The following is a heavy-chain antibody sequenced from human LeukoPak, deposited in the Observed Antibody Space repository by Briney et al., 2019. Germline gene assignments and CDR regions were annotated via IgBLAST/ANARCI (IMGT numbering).Heavy chain of an antibody. CDR2: IYSGGNT. CDR1: GFTVSNNY. J-gene: IGHJ6*03. D-gene: IGHD1-26*01. Sequence: GGSLRLSCAASGFTVSNNYMSWVRQRPGKGLEWVSVIYSGGNTYYADSVKGRFTISRDNAKNSLYLQMNSLRAEDTAVYYCARDGGPVVGSYYPYYYYYMDVWGKGTTVTISS. V-gene: IGHV3-66*01. CDR3: ARDGGPVVGSYYPYYYYYMDV.